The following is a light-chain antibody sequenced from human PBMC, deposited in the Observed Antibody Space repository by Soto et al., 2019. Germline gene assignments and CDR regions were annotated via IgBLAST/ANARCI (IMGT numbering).Light chain of an antibody. CDR3: QQYDNLPPDT. CDR1: QDITNY. Sequence: DSQMTQSPSSLSVSVGDRVTITCRASQDITNYLNWYRQIPGKAPELLIYGASNLETGVPSRLSGSGSGTHFTFTISSLQPEDIATYYCQQYDNLPPDTFGQGTKLEI. V-gene: IGKV1-33*01. J-gene: IGKJ2*01. CDR2: GAS.